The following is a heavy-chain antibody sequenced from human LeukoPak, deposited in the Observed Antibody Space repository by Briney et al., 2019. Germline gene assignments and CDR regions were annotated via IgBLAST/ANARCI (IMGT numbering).Heavy chain of an antibody. D-gene: IGHD6-13*01. V-gene: IGHV4-39*07. CDR2: IYYSGST. CDR3: ARSDGAAVEGAFDI. CDR1: GGSISSSSYY. J-gene: IGHJ3*02. Sequence: SETLSLTCTVSGGSISSSSYYWGWIRQPPGKGLEWIGNIYYSGSTYYNPSLKSRVTISVDTSKNQFSLKLSSVTAADTAVYYCARSDGAAVEGAFDIWGQGTMVTVSS.